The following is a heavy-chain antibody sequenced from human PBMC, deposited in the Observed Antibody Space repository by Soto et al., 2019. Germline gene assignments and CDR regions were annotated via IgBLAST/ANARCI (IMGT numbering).Heavy chain of an antibody. V-gene: IGHV4-4*02. CDR3: ARDRRITIFGVVIITPKAPSYYYGMDV. Sequence: PSETLSLTCAVSGGSISSSNWWSWVRQPPGKGLEWIGEIYHSGSTNYNPSLKSRVTISVDKSKNQFSLKLSSVTAADTAVYYCARDRRITIFGVVIITPKAPSYYYGMDVWGQGTTVTVSS. CDR2: IYHSGST. D-gene: IGHD3-3*01. CDR1: GGSISSSNW. J-gene: IGHJ6*02.